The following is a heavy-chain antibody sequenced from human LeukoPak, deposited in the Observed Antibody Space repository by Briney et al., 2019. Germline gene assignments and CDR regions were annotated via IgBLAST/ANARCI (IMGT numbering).Heavy chain of an antibody. J-gene: IGHJ1*01. CDR2: INHSGST. D-gene: IGHD3-9*01. Sequence: SETLSLTCAVYGGSFSGYYWSWIRQPPGKGLVWIGEINHSGSTNYNPSLKSRVTISVDTSKNQFSLKLSSVTAADTAVYYCARGNRGYYDIWTGYYRLEYFQHGGQGTLVTVSS. CDR3: ARGNRGYYDIWTGYYRLEYFQH. V-gene: IGHV4-34*01. CDR1: GGSFSGYY.